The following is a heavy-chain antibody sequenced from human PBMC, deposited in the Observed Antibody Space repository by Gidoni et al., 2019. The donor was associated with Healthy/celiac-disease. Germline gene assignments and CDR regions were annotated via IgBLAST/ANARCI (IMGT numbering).Heavy chain of an antibody. J-gene: IGHJ4*02. D-gene: IGHD3-9*01. Sequence: EVQLVESGGGLVKPGGSLRLSCAAPGFTFGSYSMNWVRQAPGKGLEWFSSISSSSSYIYYADSVKGRFTISRDNAKNSLYLQMNSLRAEDTAVYYCARVGSGYYDILTGEDYWGQGTLVTVSS. V-gene: IGHV3-21*01. CDR2: ISSSSSYI. CDR3: ARVGSGYYDILTGEDY. CDR1: GFTFGSYS.